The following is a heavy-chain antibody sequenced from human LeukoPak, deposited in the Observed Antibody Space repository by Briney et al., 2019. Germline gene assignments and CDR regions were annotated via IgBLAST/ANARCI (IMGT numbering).Heavy chain of an antibody. CDR2: IRYDGSNT. D-gene: IGHD3-10*01. J-gene: IGHJ4*02. CDR3: AKSKPSITMVRGANRRHFDY. Sequence: GGSLRLSCAASGFTFSSYGMHWVRQAPGKGLEWVTFIRYDGSNTNYADSVKGRFTISRDNSKNTLYLQMNSLRAEDTAVYYCAKSKPSITMVRGANRRHFDYWGQGTLVTVSS. CDR1: GFTFSSYG. V-gene: IGHV3-30*02.